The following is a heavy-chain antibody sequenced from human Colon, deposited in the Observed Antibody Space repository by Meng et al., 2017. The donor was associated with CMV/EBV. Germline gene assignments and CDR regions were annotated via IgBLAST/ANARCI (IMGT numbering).Heavy chain of an antibody. CDR3: ASHSSYVWGSHH. J-gene: IGHJ1*01. CDR2: MDPTTGRT. V-gene: IGHV1-2*02. D-gene: IGHD3-16*01. Sequence: QVQLVQSGAEVRMPGASVKVSCTASGYSFTGYYIHWVRQAPGQGLEWMGWMDPTTGRTDYAQKFQGTVTMTRDTSISTAYLELSRLTSDDTAVYYCASHSSYVWGSHHWGQGTLVTVSS. CDR1: GYSFTGYY.